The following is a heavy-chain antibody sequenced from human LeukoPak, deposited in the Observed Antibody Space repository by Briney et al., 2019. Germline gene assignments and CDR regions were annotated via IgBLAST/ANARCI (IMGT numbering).Heavy chain of an antibody. CDR1: GFTFSSYA. V-gene: IGHV3-30-3*01. Sequence: GGSLRLSCAASGFTFSSYAMHWVRQAPGKGLEWVAVISYDGSNKYYADSVKGRFTISRDNSKNTLYLQMNSLRAEDTAVYYCAGGQQWLVQYYYYGMDVWGQGTTVTVSS. CDR2: ISYDGSNK. D-gene: IGHD6-19*01. CDR3: AGGQQWLVQYYYYGMDV. J-gene: IGHJ6*02.